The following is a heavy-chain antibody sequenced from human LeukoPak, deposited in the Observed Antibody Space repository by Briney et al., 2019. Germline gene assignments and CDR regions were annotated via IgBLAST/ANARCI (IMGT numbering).Heavy chain of an antibody. V-gene: IGHV4-4*07. D-gene: IGHD2-15*01. CDR3: ARALNPLPGTYYFDY. CDR2: IYISGST. CDR1: GGSISSNY. Sequence: SETLSLTCTVSGGSISSNYWSWIRQPAGKGLEWIGRIYISGSTNYNSSLQSRVTMSVDTSKNQFSLKLTSVTAADTAVYYCARALNPLPGTYYFDYWGQGTLVTVSS. J-gene: IGHJ4*02.